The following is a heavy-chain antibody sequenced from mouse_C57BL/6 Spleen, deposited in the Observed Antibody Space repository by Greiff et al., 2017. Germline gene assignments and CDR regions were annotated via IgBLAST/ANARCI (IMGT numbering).Heavy chain of an antibody. V-gene: IGHV1-54*01. D-gene: IGHD2-4*01. Sequence: QVQLQQSGAELVRPGTSVKVSCKASGYAFTNYLIEWVKQRPGQGLEWIGVINPGSGGTNYNEKFKGKATLTADKSSSTAYMQLSSLTSEDSAVYFCARYDYDDYAMDYGGQGTSVTVSS. J-gene: IGHJ4*01. CDR3: ARYDYDDYAMDY. CDR1: GYAFTNYL. CDR2: INPGSGGT.